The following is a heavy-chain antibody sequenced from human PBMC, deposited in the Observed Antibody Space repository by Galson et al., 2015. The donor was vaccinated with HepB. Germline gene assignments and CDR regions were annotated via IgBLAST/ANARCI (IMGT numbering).Heavy chain of an antibody. J-gene: IGHJ4*02. CDR3: AREDPLRMYSGSYHHYFNY. D-gene: IGHD1-26*01. Sequence: SLRLSCAATGFTFSSYWMNWVRQAPGKGLEWVANIKQDGGEKYYVDSVKGRFTISRDNAKKSLYLQMNNLRAEDTAVYYCAREDPLRMYSGSYHHYFNYWGQGTLVTVSS. CDR2: IKQDGGEK. CDR1: GFTFSSYW. V-gene: IGHV3-7*03.